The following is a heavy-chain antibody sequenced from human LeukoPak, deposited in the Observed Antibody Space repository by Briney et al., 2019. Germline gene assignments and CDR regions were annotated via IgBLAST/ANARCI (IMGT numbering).Heavy chain of an antibody. CDR1: GGSISSHY. CDR3: ARLYAAFDY. CDR2: IYYSGST. V-gene: IGHV4-59*11. Sequence: SETLSLTCTVSGGSISSHYWSWIRQPPGKGLEWIGYIYYSGSTNYNPSLKSRVIISVDTSKNQFSLKLSSVTAADTAVYYCARLYAAFDYWGQGTLVTVSS. J-gene: IGHJ4*02. D-gene: IGHD3-16*01.